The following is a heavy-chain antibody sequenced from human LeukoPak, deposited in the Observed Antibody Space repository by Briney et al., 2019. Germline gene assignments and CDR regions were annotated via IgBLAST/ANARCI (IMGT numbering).Heavy chain of an antibody. V-gene: IGHV4-30-2*01. D-gene: IGHD5-24*01. Sequence: PSQTLSLTCAVSGGSISSGGYSWSWIRQPPGKGLEWIGYIYHSGSTYYNPSLKSRVTISVDTSKNQFSLNLSSVTAADTAVYYCVREGRDGYGYYFDYWGQGTLVTVSS. CDR2: IYHSGST. CDR1: GGSISSGGYS. CDR3: VREGRDGYGYYFDY. J-gene: IGHJ4*02.